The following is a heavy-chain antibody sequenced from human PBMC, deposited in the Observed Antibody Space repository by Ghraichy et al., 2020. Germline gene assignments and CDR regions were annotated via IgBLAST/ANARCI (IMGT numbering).Heavy chain of an antibody. CDR1: GYSFSSYW. V-gene: IGHV5-51*01. J-gene: IGHJ4*02. Sequence: GESLNISCKGSGYSFSSYWIGWVRQMPGKGLEWMGIIQPGDSDIRYSPSFQGLVTISADTSTSTAYLQWTSLQASDSALYYCARRSGSTIFGETFDYWGQGALVTVSS. D-gene: IGHD3-3*01. CDR2: IQPGDSDI. CDR3: ARRSGSTIFGETFDY.